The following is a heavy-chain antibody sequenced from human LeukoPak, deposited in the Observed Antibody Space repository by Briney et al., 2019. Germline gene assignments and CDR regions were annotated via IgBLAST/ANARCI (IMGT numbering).Heavy chain of an antibody. CDR2: IIPIFGTE. CDR3: ARVVVVVPAAPYYDAFDI. D-gene: IGHD2-2*01. J-gene: IGHJ3*02. Sequence: GSSVKVSCKASGGTSISYVISWGRQAPPQGVEWVGAIIPIFGTETYEQKFQGRVPITPDESTSTAYMELSTLRSEDMAVYYCARVVVVVPAAPYYDAFDISGQGTMVTVSS. CDR1: GGTSISYV. V-gene: IGHV1-69*01.